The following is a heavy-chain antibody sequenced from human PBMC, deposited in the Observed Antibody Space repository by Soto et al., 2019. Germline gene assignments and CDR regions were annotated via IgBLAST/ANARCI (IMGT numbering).Heavy chain of an antibody. D-gene: IGHD6-25*01. Sequence: QVQLVESGGGVVQPGRSLRLSCAASGFTFSSYAMHWVRQAPGKGLEWVAVISYDGSNKYYADSVKGRFTISRDNSKNTLYLQMNSLRAEDTAVYYCAGLGGMAADYWGQGTLVTVSS. CDR2: ISYDGSNK. CDR3: AGLGGMAADY. V-gene: IGHV3-30-3*01. CDR1: GFTFSSYA. J-gene: IGHJ4*02.